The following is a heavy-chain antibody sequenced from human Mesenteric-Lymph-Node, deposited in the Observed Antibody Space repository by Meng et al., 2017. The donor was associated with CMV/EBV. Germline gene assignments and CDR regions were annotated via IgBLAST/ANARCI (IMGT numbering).Heavy chain of an antibody. Sequence: SVKVSCKASGYTFTNYGISWVRQAPGQGLEWMGRIIPILGIANYAQKFQGRVTITADKSTSTAYMELSSLRSEDTAVYYCARDEDIVATIALGYWGQGTLVTVSS. J-gene: IGHJ4*02. CDR2: IIPILGIA. CDR3: ARDEDIVATIALGY. D-gene: IGHD5-12*01. CDR1: GYTFTNYG. V-gene: IGHV1-69*04.